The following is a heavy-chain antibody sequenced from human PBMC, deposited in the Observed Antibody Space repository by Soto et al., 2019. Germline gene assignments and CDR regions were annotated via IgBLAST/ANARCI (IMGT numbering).Heavy chain of an antibody. J-gene: IGHJ4*02. CDR3: ARDGTHYFDY. Sequence: QVQLQQWGAGLLKPSETLSLTCAVYGGSFSGYYWSWIRQPPGKGLEWIGEINHSGSTNYNPSLNSRVTRSVDTSKNQFSLKLSSVTAADTAVYYCARDGTHYFDYWGQGTLVTVSS. CDR2: INHSGST. CDR1: GGSFSGYY. V-gene: IGHV4-34*01.